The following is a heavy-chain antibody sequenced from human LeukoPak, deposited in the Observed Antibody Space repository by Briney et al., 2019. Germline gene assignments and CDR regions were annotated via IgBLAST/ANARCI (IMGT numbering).Heavy chain of an antibody. D-gene: IGHD1-26*01. Sequence: SETLSLTCTVSGGSISSSSYYWGWIRQPPGKGLEWIGSIYYSGSTYYNPSLKSRVTISVDTSKNQFSLKLSSVTAADTAVYYCARAEWELLSLYFDYWGQGTLVTVSS. CDR3: ARAEWELLSLYFDY. J-gene: IGHJ4*02. V-gene: IGHV4-39*07. CDR2: IYYSGST. CDR1: GGSISSSSYY.